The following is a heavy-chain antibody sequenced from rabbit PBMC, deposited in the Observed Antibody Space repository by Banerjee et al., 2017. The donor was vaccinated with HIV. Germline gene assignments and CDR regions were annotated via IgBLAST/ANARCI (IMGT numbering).Heavy chain of an antibody. CDR1: GFSFSSSYL. J-gene: IGHJ4*01. CDR3: ARAMAGGISWNFGL. Sequence: QEQLEESGGVLVKPEGSLTLSCTASGFSFSSSYLICWGRQAPEKVLEWISCIYTSSGNSYYTCWAKGRFNITKTSSTTVTLQMTSLAAADTASFFCARAMAGGISWNFGLWGQGTLVTVS. V-gene: IGHV1S45*01. CDR2: IYTSSGNS. D-gene: IGHD8-1*01.